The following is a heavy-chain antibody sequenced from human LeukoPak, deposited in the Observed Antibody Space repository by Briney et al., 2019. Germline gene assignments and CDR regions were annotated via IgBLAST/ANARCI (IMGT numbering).Heavy chain of an antibody. V-gene: IGHV3-23*01. CDR2: ITSSDDTT. CDR3: AKGPQLYSGYHPDY. Sequence: PGGSLRLSCAASGFTFSSDAMTWVRQAPGEGLEWVSTITSSDDTTYYADSVKGRFTISRDYSKNTVHLQLNNLRAEDTAMYYCAKGPQLYSGYHPDYWGQGTLVTVSS. D-gene: IGHD5-12*01. CDR1: GFTFSSDA. J-gene: IGHJ4*02.